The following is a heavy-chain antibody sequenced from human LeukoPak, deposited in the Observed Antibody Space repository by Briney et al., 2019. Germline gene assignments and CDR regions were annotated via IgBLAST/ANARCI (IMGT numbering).Heavy chain of an antibody. CDR3: ARSVYSSGWQRGNFDY. CDR2: IYDSGSA. Sequence: SETLSLTCSVSGDSISSNSYYWGWIRQPPGKGLEWIGNIYDSGSAYYNPSLKSRVTISVDTSKNQFSLKLSSVTAADTAVYYCARSVYSSGWQRGNFDYWGQGTLVTVSS. CDR1: GDSISSNSYY. D-gene: IGHD6-19*01. J-gene: IGHJ4*02. V-gene: IGHV4-39*07.